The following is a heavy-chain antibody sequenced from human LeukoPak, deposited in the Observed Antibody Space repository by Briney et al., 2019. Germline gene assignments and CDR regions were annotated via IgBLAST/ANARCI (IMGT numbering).Heavy chain of an antibody. CDR3: ARGRTTETTYYYYYHGMDV. V-gene: IGHV4-34*01. CDR2: INHSGST. J-gene: IGHJ6*02. D-gene: IGHD4-11*01. Sequence: SGTLSLTCAVYGGSFSGYYWSWIRQPPGKGLEWIGEINHSGSTNYNPSLKSRVTISVDTSKNQFSLKLSSVTAADTAVYYCARGRTTETTYYYYYHGMDVWGQGTMVTVS. CDR1: GGSFSGYY.